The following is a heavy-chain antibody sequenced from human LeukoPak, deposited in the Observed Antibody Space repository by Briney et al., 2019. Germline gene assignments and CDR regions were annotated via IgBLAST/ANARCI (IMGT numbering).Heavy chain of an antibody. Sequence: GGSLRLSCAASGFTFSSYAMSWVRQAPGKGLEWVANIKQDGSEKYYVDSVKGRFTISRDNAKNSLYLQMNSLRAEDTAVYYCAPTITIFGVVISLALYYYYYYYMDVWGKGTTVTVSS. D-gene: IGHD3-3*01. V-gene: IGHV3-7*01. CDR1: GFTFSSYA. CDR2: IKQDGSEK. J-gene: IGHJ6*03. CDR3: APTITIFGVVISLALYYYYYYYMDV.